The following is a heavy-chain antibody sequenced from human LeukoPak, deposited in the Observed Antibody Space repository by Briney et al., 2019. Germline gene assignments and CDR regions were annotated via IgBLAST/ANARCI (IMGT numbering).Heavy chain of an antibody. CDR2: IYPGDSDT. D-gene: IGHD5-24*01. J-gene: IGHJ4*02. Sequence: GESLKISCKGSGYSFSNYWIGWVRQMPGKGLEWMGIIYPGDSDTTYSPSFQGQVTMSADKSISTAYLQWSSLKASDTAIYYCARRGRDGYNQYHLDYWGQGTLVTVSS. CDR3: ARRGRDGYNQYHLDY. CDR1: GYSFSNYW. V-gene: IGHV5-51*01.